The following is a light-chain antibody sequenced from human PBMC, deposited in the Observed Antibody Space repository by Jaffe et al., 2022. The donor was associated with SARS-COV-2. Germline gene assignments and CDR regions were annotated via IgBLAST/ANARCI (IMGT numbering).Light chain of an antibody. CDR1: QSVSSY. Sequence: EIVLTQSPATLSLSPGERATLSCRASQSVSSYLAWYQQKPGQAPRLLIYDASNRATGIPARFSGSGSGTDFTLTISSLEPEDFAVYYCQQRSNWPPGNGFTFGPGTKVDIK. J-gene: IGKJ3*01. CDR3: QQRSNWPPGNGFT. CDR2: DAS. V-gene: IGKV3-11*01.